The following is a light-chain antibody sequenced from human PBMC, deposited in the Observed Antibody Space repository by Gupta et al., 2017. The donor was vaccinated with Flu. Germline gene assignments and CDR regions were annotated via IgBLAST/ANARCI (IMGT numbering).Light chain of an antibody. Sequence: EIVMTQSPATLSVAPGERATLSCRASQSVSTDLAWYQQKPGRAPRLLIYGSSTRATGVPDRFSGSGSATEFTLTISSLQSVDFATYYCQQYRNWPETFGQGTKVEIK. J-gene: IGKJ1*01. CDR3: QQYRNWPET. CDR1: QSVSTD. CDR2: GSS. V-gene: IGKV3-15*01.